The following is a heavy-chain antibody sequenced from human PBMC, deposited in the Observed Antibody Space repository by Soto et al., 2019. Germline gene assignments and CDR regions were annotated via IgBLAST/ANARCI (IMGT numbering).Heavy chain of an antibody. CDR3: ARGQEGIVATH. Sequence: QVQLQQWGAGLLKPSETLSLTCTVNGGSLTGYYWSWIRQPPGKGLEWIGEFKDGGSTNYSPSLRGRVSISADTSKNHFSLRLNSVTAADPAVYFCARGQEGIVATHWDQGALVTVSS. CDR2: FKDGGST. D-gene: IGHD5-12*01. J-gene: IGHJ4*02. CDR1: GGSLTGYY. V-gene: IGHV4-34*01.